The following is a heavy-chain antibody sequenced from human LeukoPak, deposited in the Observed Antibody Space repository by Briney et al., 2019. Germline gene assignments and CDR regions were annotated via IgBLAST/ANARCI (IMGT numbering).Heavy chain of an antibody. CDR3: ASDILTGYLDAFDI. Sequence: ASVKVSCKASGYTFTGYYMHCVRQGPGQGLEWMGRINPNSGGTNYAQKFQGRVTMTRDTSISTAYMELSRLRSDDTAVYYCASDILTGYLDAFDIWGQGTMVTVSS. CDR2: INPNSGGT. D-gene: IGHD3-9*01. J-gene: IGHJ3*02. V-gene: IGHV1-2*02. CDR1: GYTFTGYY.